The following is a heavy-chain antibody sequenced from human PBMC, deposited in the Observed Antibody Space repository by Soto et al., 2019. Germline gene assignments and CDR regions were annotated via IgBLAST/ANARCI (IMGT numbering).Heavy chain of an antibody. D-gene: IGHD6-13*01. CDR1: GFTFSSYA. Sequence: GGSLRLSCAASGFTFSSYAMSWVRQAPGKGLEWVSAISGSGGSTYYADSVKGRFTISRDNSKNTLYLQMNSLRAEDTAVYYCAKDGLNSSWYSYYFDYWGQGTLVTVSS. CDR3: AKDGLNSSWYSYYFDY. J-gene: IGHJ4*02. CDR2: ISGSGGST. V-gene: IGHV3-23*01.